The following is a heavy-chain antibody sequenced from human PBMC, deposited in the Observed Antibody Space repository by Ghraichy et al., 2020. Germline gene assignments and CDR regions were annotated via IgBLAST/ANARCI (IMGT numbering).Heavy chain of an antibody. CDR1: GLPDKADA. CDR3: ANPPSFASAYFGLI. V-gene: IGHV3-23*01. J-gene: IGHJ6*02. D-gene: IGHD2/OR15-2a*01. Sequence: GGSLRLSCAASGLPDKADAIAWVRQAPGKGLEWVSSISGGGDYTYFADSVKGRFTISRDDSNNMVSLHMNSLRVADAGAYFCANPPSFASAYFGLIWGQGTTVTV. CDR2: ISGGGDYT.